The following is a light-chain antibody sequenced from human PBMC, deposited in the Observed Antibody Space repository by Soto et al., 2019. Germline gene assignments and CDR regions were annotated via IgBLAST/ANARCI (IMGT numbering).Light chain of an antibody. CDR2: GAS. CDR1: QSVSSSY. V-gene: IGKV3-20*01. J-gene: IGKJ4*01. CDR3: QQYGSSPLT. Sequence: DIVLTQSTGSLSLSPGERATLSYRASQSVSSSYLAWYQQKPGQAPRLLIYGASIRATGIPDRFSGSGSGTDFTLTISRLEPEDFAVYYCQQYGSSPLTFGGGTKVEIK.